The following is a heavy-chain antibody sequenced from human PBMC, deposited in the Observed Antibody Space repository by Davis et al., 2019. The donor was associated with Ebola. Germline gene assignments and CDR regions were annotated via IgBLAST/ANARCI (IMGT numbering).Heavy chain of an antibody. CDR2: INPKNGAT. J-gene: IGHJ4*02. CDR3: ASGPATRPFDY. D-gene: IGHD6-6*01. Sequence: ASVKVSCKASGYTFNSYYIHWMRQAPGQGLEWMGWINPKNGATNYAQMFQGRVTMTRDTSISTGYMELTNLSSDDTAVFYCASGPATRPFDYWGQGTVVTVSS. CDR1: GYTFNSYY. V-gene: IGHV1-2*02.